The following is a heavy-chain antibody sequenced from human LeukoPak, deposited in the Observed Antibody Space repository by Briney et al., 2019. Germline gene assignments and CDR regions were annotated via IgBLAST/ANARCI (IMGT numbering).Heavy chain of an antibody. CDR1: GYTFTSYD. J-gene: IGHJ5*02. CDR2: MNPNSGNT. CDR3: ARITVAGRGDWFDP. V-gene: IGHV1-8*01. Sequence: ASVKVSCKASGYTFTSYDINWVRQATGQGLEWRGWMNPNSGNTGYAQKFQRRVTMTRNTSISTAYMELSSLRSEDTAVYYCARITVAGRGDWFDPWGQGTLVTVSS. D-gene: IGHD6-19*01.